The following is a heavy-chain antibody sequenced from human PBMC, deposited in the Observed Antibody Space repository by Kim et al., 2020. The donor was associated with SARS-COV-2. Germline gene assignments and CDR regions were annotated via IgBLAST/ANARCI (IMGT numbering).Heavy chain of an antibody. J-gene: IGHJ3*02. CDR2: IVVGSGNT. CDR3: AADRGYYDSSGYPYDAFDI. V-gene: IGHV1-58*02. CDR1: GFTFTSSA. Sequence: SVKVSCKASGFTFTSSAMQWVRQARGQRLEWIGRIVVGSGNTNHAQKFQERVTITRDMSTSTAYMELSSLRSEDTAVYYCAADRGYYDSSGYPYDAFDIWGQGTMVTVSS. D-gene: IGHD3-22*01.